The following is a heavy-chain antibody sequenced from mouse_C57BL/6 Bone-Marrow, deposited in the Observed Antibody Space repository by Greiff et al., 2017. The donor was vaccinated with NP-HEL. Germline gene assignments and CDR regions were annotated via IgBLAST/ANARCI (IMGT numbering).Heavy chain of an antibody. D-gene: IGHD4-1*01. CDR3: ARGLGRFAY. V-gene: IGHV1-76*01. CDR2: IYPGSGNT. Sequence: QVQLKESGAELVRPGASVKLSCTASGYTFTDYYIYWVKQRPGQGLEWIARIYPGSGNTYYNEKFKGKATLTAEKSSSTAYMQLSSLTSEDSAVYFCARGLGRFAYWGQGTLVTVSA. CDR1: GYTFTDYY. J-gene: IGHJ3*01.